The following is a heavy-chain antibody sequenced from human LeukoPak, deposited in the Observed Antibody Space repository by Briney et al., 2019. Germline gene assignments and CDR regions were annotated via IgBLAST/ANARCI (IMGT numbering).Heavy chain of an antibody. CDR2: IYYSGST. Sequence: PSETLSLTCTVSGGSISGSSYYWGWIRQPPGKGLEWIGSIYYSGSTYYNPSLKSRVTISVDTSKNQFSLKLSSVTAADTAVYYCARRSGYSYGFRTGPIDFWGQRTLVTVS. J-gene: IGHJ4*02. CDR3: ARRSGYSYGFRTGPIDF. V-gene: IGHV4-39*07. CDR1: GGSISGSSYY. D-gene: IGHD5-18*01.